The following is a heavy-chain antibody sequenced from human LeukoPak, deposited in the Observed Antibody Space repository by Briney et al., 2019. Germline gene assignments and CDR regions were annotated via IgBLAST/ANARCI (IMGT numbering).Heavy chain of an antibody. V-gene: IGHV4-34*01. CDR2: INHSGST. CDR1: GGSFSGYY. CDR3: ARGTATALFDY. D-gene: IGHD5-12*01. J-gene: IGHJ4*02. Sequence: SETLSLTCAVYGGSFSGYYWSWIRQPPGKGLEWIGEINHSGSTNYNPSLKSRVTISVDTSKNQFSLKLSSVTAADTAVYYCARGTATALFDYWGQGTLVTVSS.